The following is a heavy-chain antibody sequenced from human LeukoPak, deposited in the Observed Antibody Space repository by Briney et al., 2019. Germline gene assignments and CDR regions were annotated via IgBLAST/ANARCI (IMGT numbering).Heavy chain of an antibody. Sequence: GASVKVSCKASGYTFTDNYIHWVRQAPGQGFEWMGWINPRSGGTSYGQKFQGRVTVTRDTSISTAYMELSSLTSDDTAVYYCGRVAYCGSGCYYYFDYWGQGTLVTVSS. D-gene: IGHD2-21*02. CDR3: GRVAYCGSGCYYYFDY. J-gene: IGHJ4*02. V-gene: IGHV1-2*02. CDR1: GYTFTDNY. CDR2: INPRSGGT.